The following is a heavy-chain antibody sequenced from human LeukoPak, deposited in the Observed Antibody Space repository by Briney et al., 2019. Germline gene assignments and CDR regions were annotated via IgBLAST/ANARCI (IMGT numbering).Heavy chain of an antibody. CDR3: ARDNQWLNAFDI. J-gene: IGHJ3*02. CDR1: GGSINHYY. CDR2: SYYIEST. Sequence: SGTLSLTCTVSGGSINHYYWSWIRQPPGKGLEWIGYSYYIESTNYNPSLKSRVTISVDTSRNRFSLKLSSVTAADTAMYYCARDNQWLNAFDIWGQGTMVTVSS. D-gene: IGHD3-22*01. V-gene: IGHV4-59*01.